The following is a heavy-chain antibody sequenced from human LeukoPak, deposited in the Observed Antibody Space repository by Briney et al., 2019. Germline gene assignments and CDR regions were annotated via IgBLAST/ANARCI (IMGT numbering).Heavy chain of an antibody. CDR1: GGSISRYY. V-gene: IGHV4-59*01. Sequence: KSSETLSLTCTVSGGSISRYYWSWIRQPPGKGLEWIGYLYDSGSTNYNPSLKSRVTISVDTSKNQFSLKLSSVTAADTAVYYCARFTDLAVAGMGSFDYWGQGTLVTVSS. CDR2: LYDSGST. D-gene: IGHD6-19*01. CDR3: ARFTDLAVAGMGSFDY. J-gene: IGHJ4*02.